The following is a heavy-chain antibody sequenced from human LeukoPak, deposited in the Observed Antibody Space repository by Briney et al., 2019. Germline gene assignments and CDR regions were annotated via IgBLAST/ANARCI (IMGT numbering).Heavy chain of an antibody. CDR3: ARDRRYSYGYDYYYYGMDV. Sequence: PSETLSLTCTISAASISSSSHHWGWIRQSPGKGLEWIGSIYYGQTIYYNPSLNSRVTISVVTSKDQFTLQLNSVTAADTAVYYCARDRRYSYGYDYYYYGMDVWGQGTTVTVSS. CDR2: IYYGQTI. V-gene: IGHV4-39*02. D-gene: IGHD5-18*01. J-gene: IGHJ6*02. CDR1: AASISSSSHH.